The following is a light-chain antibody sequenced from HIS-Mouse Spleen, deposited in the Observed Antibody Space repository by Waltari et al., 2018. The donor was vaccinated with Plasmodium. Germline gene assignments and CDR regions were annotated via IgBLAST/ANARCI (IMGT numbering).Light chain of an antibody. CDR1: QSISSY. J-gene: IGKJ1*01. CDR2: AAS. Sequence: DIQMTQSPSSLSASVGDRVTLTCRASQSISSYLNWYQQKPGKAPKLLIYAASSLPSGVPSRFSGSGSGTDFTLTISSLQPEDFATYYCQQSYSTPRTFGQGTKVEIK. CDR3: QQSYSTPRT. V-gene: IGKV1-39*01.